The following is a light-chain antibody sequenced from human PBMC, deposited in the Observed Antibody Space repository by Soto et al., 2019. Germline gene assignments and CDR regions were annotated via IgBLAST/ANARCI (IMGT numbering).Light chain of an antibody. CDR3: QQYNDSFPYT. CDR1: QSISTW. J-gene: IGKJ2*01. CDR2: KAS. V-gene: IGKV1-5*03. Sequence: DIQMTQSPSTLSASVGDRVNITCRASQSISTWLAWYQQKPGTAPKLLIYKASTLESGVPSRFSGSRSGTEFTLTVSSLQPDDFATYYCQQYNDSFPYTFGQGTKLEIK.